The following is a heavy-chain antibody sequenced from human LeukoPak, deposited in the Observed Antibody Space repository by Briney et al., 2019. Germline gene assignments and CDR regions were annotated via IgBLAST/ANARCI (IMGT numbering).Heavy chain of an antibody. CDR3: ARYGCYHFDS. V-gene: IGHV4-59*01. Sequence: SETLPLTCTASGGPIRGYYWSWVRQPPGRGLEFIGHVHYTGSTYYNRSLKSRVAISLDTPKNQFSLKLSSVTAADTAVYYCARYGCYHFDSWGQGTRVTVSS. D-gene: IGHD4-17*01. CDR1: GGPIRGYY. J-gene: IGHJ4*02. CDR2: VHYTGST.